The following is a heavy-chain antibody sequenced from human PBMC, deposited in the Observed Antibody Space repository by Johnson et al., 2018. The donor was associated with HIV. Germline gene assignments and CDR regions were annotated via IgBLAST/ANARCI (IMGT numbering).Heavy chain of an antibody. D-gene: IGHD7-27*01. J-gene: IGHJ3*02. CDR3: ARSNWAHFDAFDI. V-gene: IGHV3-30-3*01. CDR1: GFTFSSYA. Sequence: QVQLVESGGGVVQPGRSLRLSCAASGFTFSSYAMHWVRQAPGKGLEWVAVISYDGINKYYADSVKGRFTISRDNSKNTLYLQMNSLRAEDTAVYYCARSNWAHFDAFDIWGQGTMVTVSS. CDR2: ISYDGINK.